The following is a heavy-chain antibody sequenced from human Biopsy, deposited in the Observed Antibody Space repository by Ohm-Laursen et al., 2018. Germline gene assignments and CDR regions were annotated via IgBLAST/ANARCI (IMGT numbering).Heavy chain of an antibody. CDR1: KFTVRTNS. J-gene: IGHJ4*02. CDR2: IYAGATT. CDR3: ARGSGSGFYFDQ. Sequence: SLRLSCTASKFTVRTNSMSWVRLAPGKGLEWVSVIYAGATTYYPDSVKGRFTISRDNSRNTVYLQMDSLRGEDTAVYFCARGSGSGFYFDQWGQGTLDTVSS. V-gene: IGHV3-66*01. D-gene: IGHD2-15*01.